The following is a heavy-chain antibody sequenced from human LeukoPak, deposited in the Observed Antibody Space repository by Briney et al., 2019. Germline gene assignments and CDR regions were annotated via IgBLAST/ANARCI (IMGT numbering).Heavy chain of an antibody. CDR3: ARDPPGTGG. V-gene: IGHV4-34*01. Sequence: SETLSLTCAVYGGSFSGYYWSWIRQPPGKGLEWIGEINHSGSTNYNPSLKSRVTISVDTSKNQFSLKLSSVTAADTAVYDCARDPPGTGGWGQGTLVTVSS. CDR2: INHSGST. D-gene: IGHD3-10*01. J-gene: IGHJ4*02. CDR1: GGSFSGYY.